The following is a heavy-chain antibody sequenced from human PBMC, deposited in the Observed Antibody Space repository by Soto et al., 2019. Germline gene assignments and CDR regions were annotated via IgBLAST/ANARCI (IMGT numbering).Heavy chain of an antibody. CDR3: ARALSPLWFGELLSGEVSPLDV. CDR2: INPSGGST. V-gene: IGHV1-46*01. D-gene: IGHD3-10*01. Sequence: ASVKVSCKASGYTFTSYYMHWVRQAPGQGLEWMGIINPSGGSTSYAQKFQGRVTMTRDTSTSTVYMELSSLRSEDTAVYYCARALSPLWFGELLSGEVSPLDVWGQGTTVTVSS. CDR1: GYTFTSYY. J-gene: IGHJ6*02.